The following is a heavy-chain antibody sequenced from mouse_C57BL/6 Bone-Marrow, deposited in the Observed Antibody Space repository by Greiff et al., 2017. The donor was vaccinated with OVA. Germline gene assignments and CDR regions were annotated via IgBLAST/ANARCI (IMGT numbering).Heavy chain of an antibody. CDR1: GYTFTSYW. V-gene: IGHV1-61*01. J-gene: IGHJ1*03. Sequence: QVQLQQPGAELVRPGSSVKLSCKASGYTFTSYWMDWVKQRPGQGLEWIGNIYPSDSETHYNQKFKDKATLTVDKSSSTAYMQLSSLTSEDSAVYYCASPYYGSRGWYFDVWGTGTTVTVSS. D-gene: IGHD1-1*01. CDR3: ASPYYGSRGWYFDV. CDR2: IYPSDSET.